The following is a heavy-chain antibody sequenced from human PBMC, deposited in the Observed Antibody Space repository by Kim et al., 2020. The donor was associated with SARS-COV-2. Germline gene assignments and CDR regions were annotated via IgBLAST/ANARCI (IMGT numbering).Heavy chain of an antibody. CDR2: IYYSGST. J-gene: IGHJ4*02. CDR3: SRFNPKSEGFAY. Sequence: SETLSLTCTASGGSISSYYWSWIRQPPGKGLEWIGYIYYSGSTNYNPSLKSRVTISVDTSKNQFSLKLSSVTAADTAVYYCSRFNPKSEGFAYWGQGTLV. V-gene: IGHV4-59*08. CDR1: GGSISSYY.